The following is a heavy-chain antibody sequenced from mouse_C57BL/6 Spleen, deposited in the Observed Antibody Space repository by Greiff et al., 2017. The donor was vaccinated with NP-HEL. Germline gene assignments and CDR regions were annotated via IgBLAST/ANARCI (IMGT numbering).Heavy chain of an antibody. J-gene: IGHJ1*03. D-gene: IGHD1-1*01. CDR2: INPSTGGT. V-gene: IGHV1-42*01. CDR1: GYSFTGYY. Sequence: VQLQQSGPELVKPGASVKISCKASGYSFTGYYMNWVKQSPEKSLEWIGEINPSTGGTTYNQKFKAKATLTVDKSSSTAYMQLKSLTSEDSAVYYCARSIITTVVAKGYFDVWGTGTTVTVSS. CDR3: ARSIITTVVAKGYFDV.